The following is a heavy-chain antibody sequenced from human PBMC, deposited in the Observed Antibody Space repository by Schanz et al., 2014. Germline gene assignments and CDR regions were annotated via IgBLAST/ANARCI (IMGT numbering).Heavy chain of an antibody. J-gene: IGHJ3*02. V-gene: IGHV3-33*06. Sequence: QVQLVESGGGVVQPGRSLRLSCAASGFTFSSYGMHWVRQAPGKGLEWVAVIWYDGNNKFYADSVKGRFIISRDNSKIPLELHMHSLRDAATSLYYCAKDMHKDYGGKPQAFDIWGQGTMVTVSS. CDR1: GFTFSSYG. CDR2: IWYDGNNK. CDR3: AKDMHKDYGGKPQAFDI. D-gene: IGHD4-17*01.